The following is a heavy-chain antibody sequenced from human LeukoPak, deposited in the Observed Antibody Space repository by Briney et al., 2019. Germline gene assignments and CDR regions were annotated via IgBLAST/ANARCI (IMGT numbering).Heavy chain of an antibody. CDR2: ISYDGSNK. D-gene: IGHD3-3*01. J-gene: IGHJ4*02. Sequence: PGRSLRLSCAASGFTFSSYGMHWVRQAPGKGLEWVAVISYDGSNKYYADPVKGRFTISRDNSKNTLYLQMNSLRAEDTAVYYCAKESGYHSSGSKNFDYWGQGTLVTVSS. CDR3: AKESGYHSSGSKNFDY. CDR1: GFTFSSYG. V-gene: IGHV3-30*18.